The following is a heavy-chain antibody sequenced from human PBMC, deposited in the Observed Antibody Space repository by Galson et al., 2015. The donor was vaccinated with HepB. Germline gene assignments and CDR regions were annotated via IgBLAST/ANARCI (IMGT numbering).Heavy chain of an antibody. D-gene: IGHD2-21*01. V-gene: IGHV3-21*01. Sequence: SLRLSCAASGFTFSSYSMNWVRQAPGKGLEWVSSISSSSSYIYYADSVKGRFTISRDNAKNSLYLQMNSLRAEDTAVYYCARDIGAYCGGDCYSFDYWGQGTLVTVSS. CDR2: ISSSSSYI. CDR1: GFTFSSYS. J-gene: IGHJ4*02. CDR3: ARDIGAYCGGDCYSFDY.